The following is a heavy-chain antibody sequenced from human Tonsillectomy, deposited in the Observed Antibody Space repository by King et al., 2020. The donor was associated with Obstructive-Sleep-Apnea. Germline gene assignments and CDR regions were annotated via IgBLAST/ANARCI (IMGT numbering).Heavy chain of an antibody. CDR2: IYWDDDK. J-gene: IGHJ4*02. Sequence: TLKESGPTLVKPTQTLTLTCTFSGFSLSTSEVGVGWIRQPPGKALEWLALIYWDDDKRYSPSLKTRLTITKDTSKNQVVLTMTNMDPVDTATYYCAHRRPKTYLFDFRGQGTLGPV. V-gene: IGHV2-5*02. CDR1: GFSLSTSEVG. CDR3: AHRRPKTYLFDF.